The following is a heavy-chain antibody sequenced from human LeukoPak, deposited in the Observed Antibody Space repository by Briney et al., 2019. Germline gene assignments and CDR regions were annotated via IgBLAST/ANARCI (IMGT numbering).Heavy chain of an antibody. J-gene: IGHJ6*02. V-gene: IGHV3-48*01. CDR3: AKDGGPYSSSSGKAKYYYYGMDV. D-gene: IGHD6-13*01. Sequence: GGSLRLSCAAPGFTFSSYSMNWVRQAPGKGLEWVSYISSSTTTIYYADSVKGRFTISRDNSKNTLYLQMNSLRAEDTAVYYCAKDGGPYSSSSGKAKYYYYGMDVWGQGTTVTVSS. CDR2: ISSSTTTI. CDR1: GFTFSSYS.